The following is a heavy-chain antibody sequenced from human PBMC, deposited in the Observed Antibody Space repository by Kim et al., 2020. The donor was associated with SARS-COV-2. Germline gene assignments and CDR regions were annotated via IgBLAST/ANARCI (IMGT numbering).Heavy chain of an antibody. CDR3: ARSGQGPGAHSEY. J-gene: IGHJ4*02. CDR1: GFSVSSYA. V-gene: IGHV3-23*01. CDR2: ISGTDGGT. Sequence: GGSLRLSCAASGFSVSSYAMSWVRQAPGKGLEWASEISGTDGGTYYADSVRGRFTIFRDISKNTLYLQMNSLRAEDTAVYYCARSGQGPGAHSEYWGQGTLVTVSS. D-gene: IGHD1-26*01.